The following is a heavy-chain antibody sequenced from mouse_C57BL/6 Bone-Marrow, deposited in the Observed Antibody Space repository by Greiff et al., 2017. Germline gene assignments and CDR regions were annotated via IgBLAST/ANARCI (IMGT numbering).Heavy chain of an antibody. Sequence: LQLQQSGPGLVQPSQRLSITCTVSGFSLTSYGVHWVRQSPGKGLEWLGVIWSGGSTDYNEAFIIRPSISKANTKSQFFFKMNSLQADDTAIYYCIRKPLSYYGSNYFDYWGQGTTLTVSS. D-gene: IGHD1-1*01. V-gene: IGHV2-2*01. CDR3: IRKPLSYYGSNYFDY. CDR2: IWSGGST. J-gene: IGHJ2*01. CDR1: GFSLTSYG.